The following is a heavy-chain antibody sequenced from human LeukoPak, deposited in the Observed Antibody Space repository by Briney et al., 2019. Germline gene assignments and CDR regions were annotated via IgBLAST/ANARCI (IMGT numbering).Heavy chain of an antibody. CDR3: SRDTRAADAEYFQH. J-gene: IGHJ1*01. V-gene: IGHV1-18*01. D-gene: IGHD2-15*01. CDR2: ISAYNGNT. CDR1: GYTFTSYG. Sequence: GASVKVSCKASGYTFTSYGISWVRQAPGQGLEWMGWISAYNGNTNYAQKLQGRVTMARDTSTSTMYMELSSLRSEDTAVYYCSRDTRAADAEYFQHWGQGTLVIVSS.